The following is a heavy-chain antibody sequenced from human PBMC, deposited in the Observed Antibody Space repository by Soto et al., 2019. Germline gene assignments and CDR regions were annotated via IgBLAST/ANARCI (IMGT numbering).Heavy chain of an antibody. CDR3: ARGEGGYYVDY. V-gene: IGHV1-18*01. CDR2: ISAYNGNT. D-gene: IGHD3-22*01. J-gene: IGHJ4*02. CDR1: GYTFTTYG. Sequence: ASVKVSCKASGYTFTTYGITWVRQASGQGREWMGWISAYNGNTNYAQKLQGRVTMTTGTSTSTAYMELRSLRSDDTAVYYCARGEGGYYVDYWGQGTLVTVSS.